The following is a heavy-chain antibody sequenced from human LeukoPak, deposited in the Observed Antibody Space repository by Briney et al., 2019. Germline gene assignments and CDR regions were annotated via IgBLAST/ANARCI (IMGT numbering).Heavy chain of an antibody. J-gene: IGHJ4*02. Sequence: ASVKVSCKASGYTFTGYYMHWVRQAPGQGLEWMGWINPNSGGTNYAQKFQGRVTMTRDTSISTAYMELSRLRSDDTAVYYCARGRPLEVATFEFWGQGTLVTVSS. V-gene: IGHV1-2*02. CDR3: ARGRPLEVATFEF. CDR2: INPNSGGT. D-gene: IGHD4-23*01. CDR1: GYTFTGYY.